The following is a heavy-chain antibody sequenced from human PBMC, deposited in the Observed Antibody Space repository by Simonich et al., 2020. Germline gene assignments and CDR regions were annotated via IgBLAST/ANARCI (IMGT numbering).Heavy chain of an antibody. CDR1: GFTFSSYW. D-gene: IGHD3-10*01. CDR3: ARDREVYGSGSYYNY. Sequence: EVQLVESGGGLVQPGGSLRLSCAASGFTFSSYWLSWVRKAPGKGLELVANIKQSGGEKYYVDSVKGRFTISRDNAKNSLYRQMNSLRAEDTAVYYCARDREVYGSGSYYNYWGQGTLVTVSS. CDR2: IKQSGGEK. V-gene: IGHV3-7*01. J-gene: IGHJ4*02.